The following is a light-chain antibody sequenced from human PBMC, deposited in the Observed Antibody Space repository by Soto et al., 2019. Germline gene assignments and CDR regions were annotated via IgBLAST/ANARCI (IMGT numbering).Light chain of an antibody. CDR3: QQSYNTPRT. V-gene: IGKV1-39*01. J-gene: IGKJ1*01. CDR1: QSISRY. CDR2: TTS. Sequence: DIQMTQSPSSLSASVGDRVTITCRASQSISRYLNWYRQKPGEAPKLLIYTTSTLQSGVPPRFSGSGSGTDFTLTISSLRPEDFATYYCQQSYNTPRTFGQGTKV.